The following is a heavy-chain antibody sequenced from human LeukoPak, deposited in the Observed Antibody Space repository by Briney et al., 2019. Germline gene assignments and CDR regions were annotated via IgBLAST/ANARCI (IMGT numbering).Heavy chain of an antibody. V-gene: IGHV4-30-2*01. D-gene: IGHD3-22*01. CDR3: ARRHGSMIVVSNNWFDP. CDR1: GGSISSGGYS. J-gene: IGHJ5*02. Sequence: PSETLSLTCAVSGGSISSGGYSWSWIRQPPGKGLEWIGYIYHSGSTYYNPSLKSRVTISVDRSKNQFSLKLSSVTAADTAVYYCARRHGSMIVVSNNWFDPWGQGTLVTVSS. CDR2: IYHSGST.